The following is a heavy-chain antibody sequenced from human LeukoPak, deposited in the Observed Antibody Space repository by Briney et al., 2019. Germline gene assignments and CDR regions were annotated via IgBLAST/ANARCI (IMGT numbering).Heavy chain of an antibody. Sequence: PGGSLRLSCAAAGFTFSAYWMHWVRHAPGKGLVWVSRLNTDGSETRYADSVQGRFTISRDNAKNTLYLQMNSLRAEDTAVYYCARSEAGAWSFELWGRGTLVIVSS. D-gene: IGHD4/OR15-4a*01. V-gene: IGHV3-74*01. CDR1: GFTFSAYW. CDR2: LNTDGSET. J-gene: IGHJ2*01. CDR3: ARSEAGAWSFEL.